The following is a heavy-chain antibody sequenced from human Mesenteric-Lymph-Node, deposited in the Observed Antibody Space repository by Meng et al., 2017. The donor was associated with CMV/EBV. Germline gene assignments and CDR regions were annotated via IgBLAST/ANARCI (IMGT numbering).Heavy chain of an antibody. CDR2: IYYSGST. CDR1: GGSISGYY. Sequence: QVQLQESGPGLVKPPETLSLTCTVSGGSISGYYWSWIRQPPGQRLEWXGNIYYSGSTNYNPSLKSRVTISVVTSKNQFSLQLTSVTAADTAIYYCAKFYRGFQYWGRGSLVTVSS. V-gene: IGHV4-59*01. J-gene: IGHJ1*01. CDR3: AKFYRGFQY. D-gene: IGHD3-3*01.